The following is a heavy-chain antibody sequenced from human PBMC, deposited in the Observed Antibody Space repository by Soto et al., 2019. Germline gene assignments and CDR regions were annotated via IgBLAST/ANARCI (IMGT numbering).Heavy chain of an antibody. V-gene: IGHV3-23*01. D-gene: IGHD3-22*01. CDR1: GFTLSSYA. J-gene: IGHJ4*02. CDR2: ISASGGRT. CDR3: AKDWYYESSGCLDY. Sequence: EVQLLESGGGLVQPGGSLRLSCAASGFTLSSYAMNWVRQAPGKGLEWVSTISASGGRTYYADSVKGRFTISRDNSKNTLYLQMNSLRAEDTAVYYCAKDWYYESSGCLDYWGQGTLVTVSS.